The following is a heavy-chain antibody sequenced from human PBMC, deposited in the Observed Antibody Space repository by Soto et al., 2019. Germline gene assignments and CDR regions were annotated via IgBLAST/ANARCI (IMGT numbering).Heavy chain of an antibody. CDR2: ISYDGSNK. J-gene: IGHJ6*02. Sequence: GGSLRLSCAASGFTFSSYAMHWVRQAPGKGLEWVAVISYDGSNKYYADSVKGRFTISRDNSKNTLYLQMNSLRAEDTAVYYCARALRGLRYFDWLPNYYYGMDVWGQGTTVTVSS. D-gene: IGHD3-9*01. V-gene: IGHV3-30-3*01. CDR3: ARALRGLRYFDWLPNYYYGMDV. CDR1: GFTFSSYA.